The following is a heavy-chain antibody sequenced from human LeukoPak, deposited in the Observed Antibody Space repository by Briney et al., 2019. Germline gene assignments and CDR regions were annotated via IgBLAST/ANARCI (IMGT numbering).Heavy chain of an antibody. J-gene: IGHJ4*02. CDR2: IIPILGTA. D-gene: IGHD1-7*01. CDR3: ARGLFSVELFDY. CDR1: GGTFSSYA. Sequence: SVKVSCKASGGTFSSYAISWVRQAPGQGLEWMGGIIPILGTANYAQKFQGRVTITADASTSTDYMELSSLRSEDPAVYYCARGLFSVELFDYWGQGNLVTVSS. V-gene: IGHV1-69*01.